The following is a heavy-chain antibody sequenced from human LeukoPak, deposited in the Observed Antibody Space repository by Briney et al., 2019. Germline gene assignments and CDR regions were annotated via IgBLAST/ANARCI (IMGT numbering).Heavy chain of an antibody. CDR3: ARDALTWERLSPHDY. CDR1: GFTVNGNY. V-gene: IGHV3-21*01. Sequence: GGSLRLSCAASGFTVNGNYMNWVRQAPGKGLEWVSSIGSSSSYIYYADSVKGRFTISRDNAKNSLYLQMNSLRAEDTAVYYCARDALTWERLSPHDYWGQGTLVTVSS. D-gene: IGHD1-26*01. J-gene: IGHJ4*02. CDR2: IGSSSSYI.